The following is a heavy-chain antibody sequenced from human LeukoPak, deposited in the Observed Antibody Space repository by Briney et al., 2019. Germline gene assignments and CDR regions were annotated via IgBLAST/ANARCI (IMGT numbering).Heavy chain of an antibody. V-gene: IGHV3-30*03. J-gene: IGHJ1*01. CDR1: GFIFENYG. CDR3: ATDAYFDMRGGPRR. CDR2: ISYDGSTK. Sequence: GGSLRLSCAASGFIFENYGTHWVRQAPGQGLQWVAVISYDGSTKYYGDSVKGRFTISRDNSKNTLFLELNSLRAEDTAVYYCATDAYFDMRGGPRRWGQGTLVSVSS. D-gene: IGHD3-9*01.